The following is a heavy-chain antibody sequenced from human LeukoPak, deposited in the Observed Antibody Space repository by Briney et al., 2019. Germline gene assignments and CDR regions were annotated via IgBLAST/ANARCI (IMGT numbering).Heavy chain of an antibody. V-gene: IGHV4-4*07. CDR3: AREAPLYCSSTSCYTYCYYYMDV. D-gene: IGHD2-2*02. CDR1: GGSIISHL. J-gene: IGHJ6*03. CDR2: ISTSGST. Sequence: PSETLSLTCTVSGGSIISHLWSWVRQPAGEGLEWIGRISTSGSTNYNPSLKSRVTISVDTSKNQFSLKLSSVTAADTAVYYCAREAPLYCSSTSCYTYCYYYMDVWGKGTTVTVSS.